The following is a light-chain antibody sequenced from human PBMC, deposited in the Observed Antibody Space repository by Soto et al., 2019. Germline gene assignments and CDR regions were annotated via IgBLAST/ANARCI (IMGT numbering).Light chain of an antibody. CDR1: QGISKY. Sequence: DIQMTQTPPSLSASVGDKVTITCRASQGISKYLAWYQQRPGKVPKLLISAASTLQPGVPSRFSGSGSGTDFTLTISSLQPEDVATYYCQRYDSAPLFTFGPGTRVDVK. CDR3: QRYDSAPLFT. J-gene: IGKJ3*01. V-gene: IGKV1-27*01. CDR2: AAS.